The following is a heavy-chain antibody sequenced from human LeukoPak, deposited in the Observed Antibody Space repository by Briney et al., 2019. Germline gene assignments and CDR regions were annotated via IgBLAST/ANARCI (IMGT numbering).Heavy chain of an antibody. Sequence: GGSLRLSCAASGFTFSSYWMHWVRQAPGKGLVWVSRINSDGSSTSYADSVKGRFTISRDNAKNTLYLQMNSLRAEDTAVYYCASAPRYDSLSQHWGQGTLVTVSS. V-gene: IGHV3-74*01. CDR1: GFTFSSYW. CDR2: INSDGSST. CDR3: ASAPRYDSLSQH. D-gene: IGHD3-3*01. J-gene: IGHJ1*01.